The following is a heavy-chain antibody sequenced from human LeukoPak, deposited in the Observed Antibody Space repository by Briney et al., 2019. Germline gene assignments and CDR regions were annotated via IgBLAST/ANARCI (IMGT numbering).Heavy chain of an antibody. CDR2: INRNGGST. Sequence: GGSLRLSCAASGFTFDDYGMSWVRQAPGKGLEWVSGINRNGGSTGYADSVKGRFTISRDNAKNSLYLQMNSLRAEDTALYYCARENYDILTAPNWFDPWRQGTLVTVSS. CDR3: ARENYDILTAPNWFDP. D-gene: IGHD3-9*01. J-gene: IGHJ5*02. V-gene: IGHV3-20*04. CDR1: GFTFDDYG.